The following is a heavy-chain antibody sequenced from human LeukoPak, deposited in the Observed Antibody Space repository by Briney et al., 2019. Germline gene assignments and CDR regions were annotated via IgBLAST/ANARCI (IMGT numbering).Heavy chain of an antibody. Sequence: PGGSLRLSCAASGFTFSSYSMNWVRQAPGKGLEWVSSISSSSSYIYYADSVKGRFTISRDNAKNSLYLQMNSLRAEDTAVYYCARVYLVTPGYYFDYWGQGTLVTVS. CDR1: GFTFSSYS. CDR3: ARVYLVTPGYYFDY. V-gene: IGHV3-21*01. D-gene: IGHD4-23*01. CDR2: ISSSSSYI. J-gene: IGHJ4*02.